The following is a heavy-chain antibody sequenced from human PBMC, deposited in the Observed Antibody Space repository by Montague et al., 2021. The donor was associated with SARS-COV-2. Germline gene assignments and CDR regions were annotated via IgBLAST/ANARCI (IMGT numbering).Heavy chain of an antibody. Sequence: SLRLSCATYGFSVSSQYMSWVRQAPGKGLEWVSLIYTGGATWYSDSVKRRFSISSDNSMNAVYLQMNSLGSEDRAVYYCARGTQYGWGGDYFHYHGMDVWGQGTTVTVSS. J-gene: IGHJ6*02. CDR3: ARGTQYGWGGDYFHYHGMDV. CDR1: GFSVSSQY. V-gene: IGHV3-66*02. CDR2: IYTGGAT. D-gene: IGHD2-8*02.